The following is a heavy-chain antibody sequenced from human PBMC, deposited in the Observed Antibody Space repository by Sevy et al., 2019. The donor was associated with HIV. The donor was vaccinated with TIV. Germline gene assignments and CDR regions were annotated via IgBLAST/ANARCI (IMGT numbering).Heavy chain of an antibody. Sequence: GGSLRLSCAASGFTFSGYAMHWVRQAPGKGLEWVALVSYDGNTTYYADSVKGRFTISRDNSETTLYLQMDSLRTEDAAVDFCAREGCYYDYVWGGQGALVTVSS. D-gene: IGHD3-16*01. CDR2: VSYDGNTT. CDR3: AREGCYYDYVW. V-gene: IGHV3-30*04. CDR1: GFTFSGYA. J-gene: IGHJ4*01.